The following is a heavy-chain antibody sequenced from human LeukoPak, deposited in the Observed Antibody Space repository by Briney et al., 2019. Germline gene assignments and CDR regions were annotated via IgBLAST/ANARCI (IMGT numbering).Heavy chain of an antibody. J-gene: IGHJ4*02. V-gene: IGHV3-21*01. Sequence: SGGSLRLSCAASGFTFSSYSMNWVRQAPGKGLEWVSSISSSSSYIYYADSVKGRFTISRDNAKNSLYLQMNSLRAEDTAVYYCARPARKYYYDSSGYYYFDYWGQGTLVTVSS. D-gene: IGHD3-22*01. CDR3: ARPARKYYYDSSGYYYFDY. CDR2: ISSSSSYI. CDR1: GFTFSSYS.